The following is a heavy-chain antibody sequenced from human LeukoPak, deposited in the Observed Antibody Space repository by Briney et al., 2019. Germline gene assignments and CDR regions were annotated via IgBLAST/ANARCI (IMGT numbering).Heavy chain of an antibody. CDR3: ARATPSGYSYGVSLDY. J-gene: IGHJ4*02. CDR1: GGSISSYY. CDR2: IYTSGST. D-gene: IGHD5-18*01. V-gene: IGHV4-4*07. Sequence: SETLSLTCTVSGGSISSYYWSWIRQPAGKGLEWIGRIYTSGSTNYNPSLKSRVTISVDTSKNQFSLKLSSVTAADTAVYYCARATPSGYSYGVSLDYWGQGTLVTVSS.